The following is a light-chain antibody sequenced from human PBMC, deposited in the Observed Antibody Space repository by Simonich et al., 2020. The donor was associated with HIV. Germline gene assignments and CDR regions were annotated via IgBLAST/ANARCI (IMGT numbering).Light chain of an antibody. CDR1: SSDVGGYNF. CDR2: EGS. J-gene: IGLJ2*01. V-gene: IGLV2-23*01. CDR3: CSYAGSNNVV. Sequence: QSALTQPASASGSPGQSFTISCTGTSSDVGGYNFVSWYQQHPGKAPKLMIYEGSKLPSGVPNRFSGSKSGNTASLTISGLQAEDEADYYCCSYAGSNNVVFGGGTKLTVL.